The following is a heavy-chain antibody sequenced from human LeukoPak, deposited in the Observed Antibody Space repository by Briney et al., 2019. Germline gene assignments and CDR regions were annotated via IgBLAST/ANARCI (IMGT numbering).Heavy chain of an antibody. CDR3: ARLGSGPVDY. CDR2: IYYKGNT. J-gene: IGHJ4*02. CDR1: GGSIRSYY. Sequence: SETLSLTCTVSGGSIRSYYWSWIRQTPGKGLEWIGSIYYKGNTYYNPSLKSRVTISLDTSKNLFSLKLNSVTAADTAVYYCARLGSGPVDYWGQGTLVTVSS. V-gene: IGHV4-39*07. D-gene: IGHD1-14*01.